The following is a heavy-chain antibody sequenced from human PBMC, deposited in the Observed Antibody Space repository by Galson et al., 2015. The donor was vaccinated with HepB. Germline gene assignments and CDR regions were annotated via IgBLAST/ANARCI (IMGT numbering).Heavy chain of an antibody. J-gene: IGHJ5*02. V-gene: IGHV1-69*13. Sequence: SVKVSCKASGGTFSTYAITWVRQAPGQGLEWMGGIIPIFGTANYAQRFQDRVTITADESTNTAYMELSSLRSDDTAVYYCAKTDAAELRWFHPGGPGTLVTVSS. CDR1: GGTFSTYA. CDR2: IIPIFGTA. D-gene: IGHD6-25*01. CDR3: AKTDAAELRWFHP.